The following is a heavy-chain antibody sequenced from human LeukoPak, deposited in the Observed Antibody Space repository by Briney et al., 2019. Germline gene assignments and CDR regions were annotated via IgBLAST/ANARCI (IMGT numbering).Heavy chain of an antibody. CDR3: ARDHQLYGSPWDWFDP. J-gene: IGHJ5*02. CDR1: GGSISRYY. V-gene: IGHV4-4*07. CDR2: IYSTGST. D-gene: IGHD3-10*01. Sequence: PSETLSLTCTVSGGSISRYYWSWMRQPAGKGLEWIGRIYSTGSTNYNPSLKSRVTMSVDTSKNQFSLRLSSVTAADTAVYYCARDHQLYGSPWDWFDPWGQGKLVTVSS.